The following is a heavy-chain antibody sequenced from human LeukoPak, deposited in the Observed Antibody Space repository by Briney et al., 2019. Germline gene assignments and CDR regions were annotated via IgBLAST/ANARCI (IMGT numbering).Heavy chain of an antibody. V-gene: IGHV3-23*01. CDR3: AKGDGYNYAYTDY. Sequence: PGGSLRLSCAASGFTFTSYAMSWVRQAPGKGLEWVSTISSSNSGTYYADSVKGRFTISRDNSKNTLDLQMNSLRADDSAVYYCAKGDGYNYAYTDYWGQGTLVTVSS. D-gene: IGHD5-18*01. CDR1: GFTFTSYA. J-gene: IGHJ4*02. CDR2: ISSSNSGT.